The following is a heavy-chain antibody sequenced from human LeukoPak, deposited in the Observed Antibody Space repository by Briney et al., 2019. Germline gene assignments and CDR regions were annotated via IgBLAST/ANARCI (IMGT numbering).Heavy chain of an antibody. CDR2: IIPILGIA. V-gene: IGHV1-69*04. D-gene: IGHD3-9*01. CDR3: ARDLSYVLRYFDC. CDR1: GGTFSSYA. Sequence: GASVKVSCKASGGTFSSYAISWVRQAPGQGLEWMGRIIPILGIANYAQKFQGRVTITADKSTSTAYMELSRLRSDDTAVYYCARDLSYVLRYFDCWGQGTLVTVSS. J-gene: IGHJ4*02.